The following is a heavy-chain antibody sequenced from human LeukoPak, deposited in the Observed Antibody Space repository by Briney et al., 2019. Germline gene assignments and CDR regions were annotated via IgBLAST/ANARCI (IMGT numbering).Heavy chain of an antibody. V-gene: IGHV4-4*02. CDR2: IYHSGST. Sequence: SETLSLTCAVSGGSISSGNWWSWVRQPPGKGLEWIGEIYHSGSTNYNPSLKSRVTISVDTSKNQFSLKLSSVTAADTAVYYCARGFFDYGSEDYWGQGTLVTVSS. J-gene: IGHJ4*02. D-gene: IGHD3-10*01. CDR1: GGSISSGNW. CDR3: ARGFFDYGSEDY.